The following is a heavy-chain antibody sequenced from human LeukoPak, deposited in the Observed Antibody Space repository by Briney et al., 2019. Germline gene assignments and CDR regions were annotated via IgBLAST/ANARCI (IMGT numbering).Heavy chain of an antibody. Sequence: PGGSLRLSCAASGFTFSSYSMNWVRQAPGKGLEWVSSISSSSSYIYYADSVKGRFTISRDNAKNSLYLQMNSLRAEDTAVYYCARGEVGYCSGGSCSIYYYGMDVWGQGTTVTVSS. V-gene: IGHV3-21*01. J-gene: IGHJ6*02. CDR1: GFTFSSYS. D-gene: IGHD2-15*01. CDR3: ARGEVGYCSGGSCSIYYYGMDV. CDR2: ISSSSSYI.